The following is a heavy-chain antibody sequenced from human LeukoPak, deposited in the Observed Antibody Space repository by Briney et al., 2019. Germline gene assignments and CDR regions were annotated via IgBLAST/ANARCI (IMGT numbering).Heavy chain of an antibody. CDR3: ARDGYCSSGSCYGKDY. J-gene: IGHJ4*02. CDR2: INSDGSSI. Sequence: GGSLRLSCAASGFIFSNYWMHWVRQARGKGLVWVSRINSDGSSIRHADSVKGRFTIARDNAKNTLYLQMNSLRAEDTAVYYCARDGYCSSGSCYGKDYWGQGTLVTVSS. D-gene: IGHD2-2*03. V-gene: IGHV3-74*01. CDR1: GFIFSNYW.